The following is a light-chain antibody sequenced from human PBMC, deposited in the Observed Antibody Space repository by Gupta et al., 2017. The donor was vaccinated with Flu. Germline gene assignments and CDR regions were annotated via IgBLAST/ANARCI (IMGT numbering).Light chain of an antibody. CDR1: NLGTKS. Sequence: SSVLTQPPSVSVAPGQTAKITCGGDNLGTKSVHWYQQKPGQAPVLVVYDDSDRPTGIPERFSGSNSGNTATLTISKVEAGDEAEYSCQVWHISSDHLGVFGGGTKLTVL. CDR2: DDS. J-gene: IGLJ3*02. V-gene: IGLV3-21*02. CDR3: QVWHISSDHLGV.